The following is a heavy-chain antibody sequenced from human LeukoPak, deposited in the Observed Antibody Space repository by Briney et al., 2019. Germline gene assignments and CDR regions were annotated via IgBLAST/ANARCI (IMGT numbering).Heavy chain of an antibody. CDR1: GGSISSSSYY. CDR3: ARHYIAVAGLGMDV. J-gene: IGHJ6*02. Sequence: SETLSLTCTVSGGSISSSSYYWGWIRQPPGKGLEWIGSIYYSGSTYYNPSLKSRVTISVDTSKNQSSLKLSSVTAADTAVYYCARHYIAVAGLGMDVWGQGTTVTVSS. CDR2: IYYSGST. D-gene: IGHD6-19*01. V-gene: IGHV4-39*01.